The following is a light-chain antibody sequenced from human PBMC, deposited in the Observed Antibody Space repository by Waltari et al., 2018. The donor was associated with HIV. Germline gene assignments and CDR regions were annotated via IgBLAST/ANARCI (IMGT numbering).Light chain of an antibody. Sequence: QSALTQPASVSGSPGQSITISCSGTSTDVGNYNLVSWYQQHPARAPKLIIYEVTQWPSGVSHRFSGSMSGNTASLTISGLQADDEADYYCCAFAGANTWVFGGGTKLIVL. CDR2: EVT. V-gene: IGLV2-23*02. CDR3: CAFAGANTWV. J-gene: IGLJ3*02. CDR1: STDVGNYNL.